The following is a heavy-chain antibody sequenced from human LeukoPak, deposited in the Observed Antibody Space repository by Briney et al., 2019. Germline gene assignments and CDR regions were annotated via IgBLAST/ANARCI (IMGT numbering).Heavy chain of an antibody. V-gene: IGHV4-59*01. CDR3: ARGVMTGYSSSWHFDY. CDR2: IYYNGST. D-gene: IGHD6-13*01. Sequence: SETLSLTCTVSGGSISSYYWSWIRQPPGKGLEWIGYIYYNGSTNYNPSLKSRVTISVDTSKNQFSLKLSSVTAADTAVYYCARGVMTGYSSSWHFDYWGQGTLVTVSS. J-gene: IGHJ4*02. CDR1: GGSISSYY.